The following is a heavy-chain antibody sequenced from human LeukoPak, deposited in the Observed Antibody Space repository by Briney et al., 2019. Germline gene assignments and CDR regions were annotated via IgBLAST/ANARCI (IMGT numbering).Heavy chain of an antibody. Sequence: SETLSLTCAVYGGSFSGYYWSWIRQPPGKGLEWIGEINHSGSTNYNPSLKSRVTISVDTSKNQFSLKPSSVTAADTAVYYCARGLGSSTDLAFDYWGQGTLVTVSS. CDR3: ARGLGSSTDLAFDY. D-gene: IGHD6-6*01. CDR1: GGSFSGYY. CDR2: INHSGST. J-gene: IGHJ4*02. V-gene: IGHV4-34*01.